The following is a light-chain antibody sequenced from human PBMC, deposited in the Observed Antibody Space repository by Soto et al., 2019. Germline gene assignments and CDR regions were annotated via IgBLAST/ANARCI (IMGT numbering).Light chain of an antibody. CDR2: EVS. CDR3: CSYAGYSYV. J-gene: IGLJ1*01. CDR1: SSDVGSYNL. Sequence: QSALTQPASVSGSPGQSITISCTGTSSDVGSYNLVSWYQQHPGKAPKLMIYEVSKRPSGVSNRFSGSKSGNTASLTISGLQAEDEADYYCCSYAGYSYVFGVGPKVTVL. V-gene: IGLV2-23*02.